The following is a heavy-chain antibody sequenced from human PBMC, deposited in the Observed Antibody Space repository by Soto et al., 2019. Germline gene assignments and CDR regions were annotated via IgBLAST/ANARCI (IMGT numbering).Heavy chain of an antibody. CDR2: IYSGGYT. J-gene: IGHJ4*02. CDR3: APRAGGGGY. Sequence: EVQLVESGGGLIQPGGSLRLSCAVSGFTVSNNYMSWVRQAPGKGLEGVSVIYSGGYTAYGDSVKGRFTISRDNSKNTLCLQKNTLGAPDTAVIYGAPRAGGGGYWGQGTLVTVSS. D-gene: IGHD3-10*01. V-gene: IGHV3-53*01. CDR1: GFTVSNNY.